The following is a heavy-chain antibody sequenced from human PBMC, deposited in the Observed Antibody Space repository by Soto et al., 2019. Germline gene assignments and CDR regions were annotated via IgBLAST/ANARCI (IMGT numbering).Heavy chain of an antibody. CDR2: IIPILGIA. J-gene: IGHJ3*02. D-gene: IGHD3-16*02. CDR3: ARDTVTFGGVIVHDAFDI. V-gene: IGHV1-69*04. CDR1: GGTFSSYT. Sequence: ASVKVSCKASGGTFSSYTISWVRQAPGQGLEWMGRIIPILGIANYAQKFQGRVTITADKSTSTAYMELSSLRSEDTAVYYCARDTVTFGGVIVHDAFDIWGQGTMVTVSS.